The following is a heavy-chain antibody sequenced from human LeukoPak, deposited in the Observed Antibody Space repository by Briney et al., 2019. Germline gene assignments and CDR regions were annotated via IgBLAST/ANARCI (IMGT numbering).Heavy chain of an antibody. Sequence: ASVKVSCKALGYPFTAFSLHWVRQAPGQGPEWMAIINPGIFTTTYAQKLQDRITVTSDTSTATVYMELRSLRLEETAVYFCARDWAHGSFDLWGQGTLVTVSS. J-gene: IGHJ4*02. D-gene: IGHD3-16*01. V-gene: IGHV1-46*01. CDR1: GYPFTAFS. CDR3: ARDWAHGSFDL. CDR2: INPGIFTT.